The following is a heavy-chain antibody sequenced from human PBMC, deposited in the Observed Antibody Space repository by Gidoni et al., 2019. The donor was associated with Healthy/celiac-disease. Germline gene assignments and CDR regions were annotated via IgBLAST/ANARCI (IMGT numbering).Heavy chain of an antibody. CDR3: AGDPYYYDSSGYYQYFDY. V-gene: IGHV1-69*01. J-gene: IGHJ4*02. Sequence: QVQLVQSGAEVKKPGSSVTVSCKASGGTFSSYAISWVRQAPGQGLEWMGGIIPIFGTANYAQKFQGRVTITADESTSTGYMELSSLRSEDTAVYYCAGDPYYYDSSGYYQYFDYWGQGTLVTVSS. CDR1: GGTFSSYA. CDR2: IIPIFGTA. D-gene: IGHD3-22*01.